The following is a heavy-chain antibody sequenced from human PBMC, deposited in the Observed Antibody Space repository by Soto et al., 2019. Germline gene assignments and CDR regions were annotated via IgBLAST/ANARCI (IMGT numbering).Heavy chain of an antibody. D-gene: IGHD3-16*01. CDR2: IWYDGSNK. Sequence: GGSLRLSCAASGFTFSSYGMHWVRQAPGKGLEWVAVIWYDGSNKYYADSVKGRFTISRDNSKNTLYPQMNSLRAEDTAVYYCARDGGHREADYWGQGTLVTVSS. CDR3: ARDGGHREADY. CDR1: GFTFSSYG. V-gene: IGHV3-33*01. J-gene: IGHJ4*02.